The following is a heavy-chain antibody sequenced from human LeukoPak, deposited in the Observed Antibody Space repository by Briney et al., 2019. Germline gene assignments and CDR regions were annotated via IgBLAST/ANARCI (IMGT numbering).Heavy chain of an antibody. Sequence: ASVTVSCKASGYTFTSYGISWVRQAPGQGLEWMGWISTYNGDTNYAQKLQGRVTMTTDTSTNTAYMELRSLRSDDTAVYYCAREGLGELTLDYWGQGTLVTVSS. J-gene: IGHJ4*02. CDR2: ISTYNGDT. V-gene: IGHV1-18*01. CDR1: GYTFTSYG. CDR3: AREGLGELTLDY. D-gene: IGHD3-16*01.